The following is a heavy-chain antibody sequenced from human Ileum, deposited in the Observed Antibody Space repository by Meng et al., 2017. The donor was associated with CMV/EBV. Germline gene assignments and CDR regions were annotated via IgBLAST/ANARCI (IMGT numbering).Heavy chain of an antibody. CDR3: TPADPGPWSPVS. V-gene: IGHV3-15*01. Sequence: VESWGGLVKPGESLRLSLAFSGITFKTAWMGWVRQAPGRGLEWVGRIKSDIDGGTTDYAAPVRGRFTVSRDDSKNMVYLQMTGLKTEDTAVYYCTPADPGPWSPVSWGQGTLVTVSS. CDR2: IKSDIDGGTT. J-gene: IGHJ5*02. CDR1: GITFKTAW.